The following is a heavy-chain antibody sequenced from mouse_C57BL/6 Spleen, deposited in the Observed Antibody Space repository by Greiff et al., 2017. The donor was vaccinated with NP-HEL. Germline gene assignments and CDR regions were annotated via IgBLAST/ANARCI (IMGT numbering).Heavy chain of an antibody. CDR1: GFTFSSYA. D-gene: IGHD3-3*01. V-gene: IGHV5-4*01. CDR3: ARDGPPLGKGLYFDY. Sequence: EVQLKESGGGLVKPGGSLKLSCAASGFTFSSYAMSWVRQTPEKRLEWVATISDGGSYTYYPDNVKGRFTISRDNAKNNLYLQMSHLKSEDTAMYYCARDGPPLGKGLYFDYWGQGTTLTVSS. CDR2: ISDGGSYT. J-gene: IGHJ2*01.